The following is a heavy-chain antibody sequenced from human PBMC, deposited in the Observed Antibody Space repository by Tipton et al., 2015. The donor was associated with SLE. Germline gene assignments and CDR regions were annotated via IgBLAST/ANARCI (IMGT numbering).Heavy chain of an antibody. Sequence: TLSFTCDVSGGSVGSYYWSWVRQIPGKGLEWIGYIYQSGLTALNPSLESRITLSIDTSRNQFSLKLTSMSAADTAVYYCARESAQGLDYWGQGTLVTVSS. CDR3: ARESAQGLDY. V-gene: IGHV4-59*02. CDR2: IYQSGLT. J-gene: IGHJ4*02. CDR1: GGSVGSYY.